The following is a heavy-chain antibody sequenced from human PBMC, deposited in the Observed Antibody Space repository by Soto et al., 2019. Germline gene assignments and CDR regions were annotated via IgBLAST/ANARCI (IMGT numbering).Heavy chain of an antibody. CDR2: IRYSGST. Sequence: SETLSLTCTVSGGSITSDYWSWIRQPPGKGLEWIGYIRYSGSTNYSPSLKSRVAISVDTSKSQFSLKLSSVTAADTAVYYCAREDFYSGMDVWGQGTTVTVSS. J-gene: IGHJ6*02. V-gene: IGHV4-59*01. CDR1: GGSITSDY. CDR3: AREDFYSGMDV.